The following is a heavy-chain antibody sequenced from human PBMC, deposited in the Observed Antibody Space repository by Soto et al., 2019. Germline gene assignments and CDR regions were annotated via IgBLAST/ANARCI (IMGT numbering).Heavy chain of an antibody. CDR1: GFTFSSYA. Sequence: PGGSLRLSCAASGFTFSSYAMSWVRQAPGKGLEWVSAISGSGGSTYYADSVKGRFTISRDNSKNTLYLQMNSLRAEDTAVYYCAKDWGSTPAPCHDYWGQGTLVTVSS. D-gene: IGHD3-16*01. J-gene: IGHJ4*02. V-gene: IGHV3-23*01. CDR2: ISGSGGST. CDR3: AKDWGSTPAPCHDY.